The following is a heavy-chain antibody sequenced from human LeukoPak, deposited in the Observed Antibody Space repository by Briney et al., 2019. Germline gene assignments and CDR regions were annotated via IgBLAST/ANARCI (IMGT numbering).Heavy chain of an antibody. CDR1: GFTFDDYA. Sequence: PGGSLRLSCAASGFTFDDYAMHWVRQAPGKGLEWVSLISGDGGSTYYADSVKGRFSISRDNSKNTLYLQMSSLRDEDTAVYYCAGVSESGWYYFDYWGQGTLVTVSS. CDR3: AGVSESGWYYFDY. CDR2: ISGDGGST. J-gene: IGHJ4*02. V-gene: IGHV3-43*02. D-gene: IGHD6-19*01.